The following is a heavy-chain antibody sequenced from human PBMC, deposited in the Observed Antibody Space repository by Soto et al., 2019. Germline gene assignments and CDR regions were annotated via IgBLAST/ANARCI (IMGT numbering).Heavy chain of an antibody. V-gene: IGHV3-23*01. CDR2: ISGSGGST. J-gene: IGHJ4*02. CDR1: VLTLSSYP. CDR3: VKDLVPFLAAGTALDY. Sequence: PGWCLRLPCSASVLTLSSYPMSWLRQAPRKGLEWVSAISGSGGSTYYADSVKGRFTTSRDNSKNTLYLQMNSLRAEDTAVYYCVKDLVPFLAAGTALDYWGQGTLVTVSS. D-gene: IGHD6-13*01.